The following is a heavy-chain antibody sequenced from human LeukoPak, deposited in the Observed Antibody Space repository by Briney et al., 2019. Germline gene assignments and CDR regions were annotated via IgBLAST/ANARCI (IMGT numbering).Heavy chain of an antibody. D-gene: IGHD1-1*01. CDR3: ARVGDWNDLVY. V-gene: IGHV4-59*01. Sequence: SETLSLTCAVSGGSISTYDWSWIRQPPGKGLEWIGYISYTVTSNYNPSLKSRVTISVDTSKNQFSLKLSSVTAADTAVYYCARVGDWNDLVYWGQGTLVTVSS. J-gene: IGHJ4*02. CDR2: ISYTVTS. CDR1: GGSISTYD.